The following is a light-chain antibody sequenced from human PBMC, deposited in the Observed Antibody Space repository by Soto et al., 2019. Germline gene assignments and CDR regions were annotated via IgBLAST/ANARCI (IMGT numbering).Light chain of an antibody. V-gene: IGLV2-14*01. Sequence: QSALTQPASVSGSPGQSITISCTGTSSDVGTYNYVSWYQHHPGKAPKLIIYEVSNRPSGVSNRFSGSKSGNTASLTISGLQAEDEADYYCSSYTSSSSRVFGTGTKLTVL. CDR2: EVS. J-gene: IGLJ1*01. CDR1: SSDVGTYNY. CDR3: SSYTSSSSRV.